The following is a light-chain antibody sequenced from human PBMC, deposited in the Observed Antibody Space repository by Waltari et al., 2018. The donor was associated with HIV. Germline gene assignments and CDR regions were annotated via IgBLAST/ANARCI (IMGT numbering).Light chain of an antibody. CDR1: ETVTSRY. CDR3: QQHGDSLT. J-gene: IGKJ2*01. Sequence: EIVLPQPPAPFSLSPGERATLPCRAIETVTSRYLAWYQQKPGQAPRLLLYGAYSRATGIPDRFTGGGSGTDFTITISSLEPEDFAVYYRQQHGDSLTFGQGTKLEIK. CDR2: GAY. V-gene: IGKV3D-20*02.